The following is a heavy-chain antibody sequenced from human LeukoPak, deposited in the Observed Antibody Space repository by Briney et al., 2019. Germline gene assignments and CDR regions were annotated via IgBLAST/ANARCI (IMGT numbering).Heavy chain of an antibody. CDR3: ARGLLYYYDSSGYYYVRWFDS. D-gene: IGHD3-22*01. V-gene: IGHV4-34*01. J-gene: IGHJ5*01. Sequence: PSETLSLTCAVYGGSFSGFYWSWIRQPPGQGLEWIGEINHSGSTNYNPSLTSRVTISVDTSKNQFSLKLSSVTAADTAVYYCARGLLYYYDSSGYYYVRWFDSWGQGTLVTVSS. CDR2: INHSGST. CDR1: GGSFSGFY.